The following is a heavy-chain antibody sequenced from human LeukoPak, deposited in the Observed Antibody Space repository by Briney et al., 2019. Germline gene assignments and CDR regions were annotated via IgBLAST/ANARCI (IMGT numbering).Heavy chain of an antibody. V-gene: IGHV4-59*08. D-gene: IGHD6-13*01. J-gene: IGHJ4*02. CDR1: GGSISSYY. CDR3: ARHLAHSSLIDY. Sequence: PSETLSLTCTVSGGSISSYYWSWIRQPPGKGLEWIGYIYYSGSTNYNPSLKSRVTISVDTSKNQFSLKLSSVTAADTAVYYCARHLAHSSLIDYWGQGTLVTVSS. CDR2: IYYSGST.